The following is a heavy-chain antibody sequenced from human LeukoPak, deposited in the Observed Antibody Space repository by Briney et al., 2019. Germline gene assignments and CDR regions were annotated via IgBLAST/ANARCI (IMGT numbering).Heavy chain of an antibody. D-gene: IGHD6-6*01. V-gene: IGHV1-69*05. CDR3: ARTAARRFDY. Sequence: ASVKVSCKASGGTFSSYAISWVRQAPGQGLEWMGGIIPIFGTANYAQKFQGRVTMTRDTSTSTVYMELSSLRSDDTAVYYCARTAARRFDYWGQGTLVTVSS. CDR1: GGTFSSYA. CDR2: IIPIFGTA. J-gene: IGHJ4*02.